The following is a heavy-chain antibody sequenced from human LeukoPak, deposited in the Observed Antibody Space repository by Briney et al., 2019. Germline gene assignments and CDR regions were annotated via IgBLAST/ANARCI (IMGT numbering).Heavy chain of an antibody. Sequence: SETLSLTCTVSGGSISSYYWSWIRQPAGKGLEWIGRIYSSGSTNYNPSLKSRVTMSVDTSKNQSSLKLSSVTAADTAVYYCARFTIRHDAFDIWGQGTMVTVS. J-gene: IGHJ3*02. CDR2: IYSSGST. CDR1: GGSISSYY. D-gene: IGHD3-3*01. V-gene: IGHV4-4*07. CDR3: ARFTIRHDAFDI.